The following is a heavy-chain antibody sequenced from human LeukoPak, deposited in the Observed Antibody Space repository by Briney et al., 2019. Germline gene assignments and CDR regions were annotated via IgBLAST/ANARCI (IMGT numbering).Heavy chain of an antibody. V-gene: IGHV3-48*01. D-gene: IGHD5-24*01. Sequence: GGSLRLSCVASGFPFSSYWMTWVRQAPGKGPEWVSYINGFSSAIYYADSVKGRFTISRENAKNSLSLQMNSLRAEDTAVYYCAKGRDGWSDWFDPWGQGTLSPSPQ. CDR2: INGFSSAI. CDR1: GFPFSSYW. CDR3: AKGRDGWSDWFDP. J-gene: IGHJ5*02.